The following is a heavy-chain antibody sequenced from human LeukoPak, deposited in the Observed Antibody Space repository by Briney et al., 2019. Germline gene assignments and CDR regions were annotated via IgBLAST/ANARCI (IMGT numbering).Heavy chain of an antibody. Sequence: GGSLRLSCAASGFTFSSYDMHWVRQAPGKGLEWVAVISYDGSNKYYADSVKGRFTISRDNSKNTLYLQMNSLRAEDTAVYYCACGDYPSWFNPWGQGTLVTVSS. CDR1: GFTFSSYD. CDR2: ISYDGSNK. J-gene: IGHJ5*02. V-gene: IGHV3-30*03. CDR3: ACGDYPSWFNP. D-gene: IGHD4-17*01.